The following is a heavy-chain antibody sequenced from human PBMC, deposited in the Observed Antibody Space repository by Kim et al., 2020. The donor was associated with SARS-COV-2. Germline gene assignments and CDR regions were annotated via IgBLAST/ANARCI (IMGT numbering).Heavy chain of an antibody. Sequence: ASVKVSCKVSGYTLTDLSMPLVRQAPGNGREWMGGFDPEDVETIYAQQFQGLVTLTEDTSTDTAYMELSSLRSEDTAVYYCATDRHSGIYFDYSGQVTLVSVSS. D-gene: IGHD1-26*01. CDR1: GYTLTDLS. CDR3: ATDRHSGIYFDY. V-gene: IGHV1-24*01. J-gene: IGHJ4*02. CDR2: FDPEDVET.